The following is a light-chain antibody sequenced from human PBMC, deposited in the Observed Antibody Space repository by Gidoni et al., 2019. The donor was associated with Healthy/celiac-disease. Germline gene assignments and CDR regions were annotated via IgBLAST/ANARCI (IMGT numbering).Light chain of an antibody. V-gene: IGKV1-5*03. CDR3: QQYNSYST. Sequence: DIQMTQSPSTLSASVGDRVTITCRASQCISSWLAWYQQKPGKAPNLLIYKASSLESGVPSRFSGSGSGTEFTLTISSLQPDDFATYYCQQYNSYSTFGQGTKVEIK. CDR1: QCISSW. J-gene: IGKJ1*01. CDR2: KAS.